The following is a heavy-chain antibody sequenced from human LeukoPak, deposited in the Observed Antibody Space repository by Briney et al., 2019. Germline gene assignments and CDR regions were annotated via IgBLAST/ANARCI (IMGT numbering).Heavy chain of an antibody. CDR2: IGTSSTTI. J-gene: IGHJ4*02. CDR3: ARTRTYYYDSSGYSKPTFDY. CDR1: GFTFSSYW. D-gene: IGHD3-22*01. Sequence: GGSLRLSCAASGFTFSSYWMSWVRQPPGKGLEWVSNIGTSSTTIYYADSVKGRFTISRDNAKNSLYLQMNSLRAEDTAVYYCARTRTYYYDSSGYSKPTFDYWGQGTLVTVSS. V-gene: IGHV3-48*01.